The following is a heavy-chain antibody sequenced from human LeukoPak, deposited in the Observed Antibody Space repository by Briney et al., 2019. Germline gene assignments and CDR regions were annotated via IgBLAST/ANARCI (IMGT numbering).Heavy chain of an antibody. CDR3: AKVDFYDTSGYYGPTFLDY. J-gene: IGHJ4*02. CDR2: ISSSGRTI. V-gene: IGHV3-11*01. Sequence: GGSLRLSCAASGFTFSDYYMSWIRQAPGKGLEWVSYISSSGRTIYYADSVKGRFTISRDNSKNTLYLQMNSLRAEDTAVYYCAKVDFYDTSGYYGPTFLDYWGQGTLVTVSS. CDR1: GFTFSDYY. D-gene: IGHD3-22*01.